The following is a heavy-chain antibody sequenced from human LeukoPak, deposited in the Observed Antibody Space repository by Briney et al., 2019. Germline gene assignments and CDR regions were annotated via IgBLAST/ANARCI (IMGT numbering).Heavy chain of an antibody. CDR2: ISAYNGNT. D-gene: IGHD6-19*01. CDR1: GYTLTDYY. V-gene: IGHV1-18*04. Sequence: ASVKVSCKASGYTLTDYYVHWVRQAPGQGLEWMGWISAYNGNTNYAQKLQGRVTMTTDTSTSTAYMELRSLRSDDTAVYYCARDPVADHFDYWGQGTLVTVSS. J-gene: IGHJ4*02. CDR3: ARDPVADHFDY.